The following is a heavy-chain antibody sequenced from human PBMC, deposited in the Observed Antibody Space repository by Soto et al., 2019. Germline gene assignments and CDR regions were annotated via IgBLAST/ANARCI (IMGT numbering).Heavy chain of an antibody. Sequence: QVQLQQWGAGLLKPSETLSLTCAVYGGSFSGYYWSWFRQPPGKGLEWIGEINHSGSTNYNPSLKSRVTISVDTSKNQFSLKLSSVTAADTAVYYCARVEQQLWGRPFDYWGQGTLVTVSS. CDR3: ARVEQQLWGRPFDY. CDR1: GGSFSGYY. CDR2: INHSGST. D-gene: IGHD6-13*01. J-gene: IGHJ4*02. V-gene: IGHV4-34*01.